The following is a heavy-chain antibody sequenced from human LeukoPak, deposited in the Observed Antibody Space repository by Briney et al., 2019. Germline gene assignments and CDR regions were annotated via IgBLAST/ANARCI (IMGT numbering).Heavy chain of an antibody. D-gene: IGHD6-13*01. CDR3: ARDLYSSRTNDAFVI. V-gene: IGHV4-34*01. CDR2: INHNEFT. Sequence: SETLSLTCAVYGGSFTTYYWSWIRQPPGKGLEWIGEINHNEFTNYNPSLKSRVTISVDTSKNQFSLKLSSVTAADTAVYYCARDLYSSRTNDAFVIWGQGTMVTVSS. CDR1: GGSFTTYY. J-gene: IGHJ3*02.